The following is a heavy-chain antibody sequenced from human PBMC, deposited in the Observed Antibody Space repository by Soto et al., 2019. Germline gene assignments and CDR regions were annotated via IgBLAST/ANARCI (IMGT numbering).Heavy chain of an antibody. CDR3: ARQPDIVVVPAATGGYYYYGMDV. D-gene: IGHD2-2*01. CDR1: GYSFTSYW. Sequence: GESLKISCKGSGYSFTSYWISWVRQMPGKGLEWVGRIDPSDSYTNYSPSFQGHVTISADKSISTAYLQWSSLKASDTAMYYCARQPDIVVVPAATGGYYYYGMDVWGQGTTVTVSS. V-gene: IGHV5-10-1*01. CDR2: IDPSDSYT. J-gene: IGHJ6*02.